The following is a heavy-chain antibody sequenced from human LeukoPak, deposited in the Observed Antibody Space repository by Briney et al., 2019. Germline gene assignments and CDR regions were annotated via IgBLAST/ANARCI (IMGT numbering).Heavy chain of an antibody. J-gene: IGHJ4*02. CDR1: GFTFSTYA. CDR2: ISYDGSNK. Sequence: GGSLRLSCAASGFTFSTYAMHWVRQAPGKGLEWVAVISYDGSNKYYADSVKGRFTISRDNSKNTLYLQMNSLRAEDTAVYYCGEDYGVNSGLGALDYWGQGPLVPVSS. D-gene: IGHD4-23*01. CDR3: GEDYGVNSGLGALDY. V-gene: IGHV3-30-3*01.